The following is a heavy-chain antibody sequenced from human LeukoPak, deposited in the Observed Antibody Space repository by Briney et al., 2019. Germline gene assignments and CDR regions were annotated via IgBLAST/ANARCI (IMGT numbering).Heavy chain of an antibody. J-gene: IGHJ4*02. Sequence: GGSLRLSCVASGLTVSNHWMSWVRQAPGKGLEWVSALYIGGNTYYADSVRGRFTISRDNSKNTLYLQMNSLRAEDTAIYYCMTAAGYNFGQYWGQGTLVTVSS. CDR1: GLTVSNHW. D-gene: IGHD5-18*01. V-gene: IGHV3-53*01. CDR2: LYIGGNT. CDR3: MTAAGYNFGQY.